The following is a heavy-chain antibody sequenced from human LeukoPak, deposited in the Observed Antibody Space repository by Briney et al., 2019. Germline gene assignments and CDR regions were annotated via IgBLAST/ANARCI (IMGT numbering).Heavy chain of an antibody. D-gene: IGHD3-3*01. CDR3: ARDVGDFWSGYDTYNWFDP. Sequence: PGGSLRLSCAASGFTFSSYAMHWVRQAPGKGLEWVAVISYDGSNKYYADSVKGRFTISRDNSKNTLYLQMNSLRAEDTAVYYCARDVGDFWSGYDTYNWFDPWGQGTLVTVSS. V-gene: IGHV3-30*04. J-gene: IGHJ5*02. CDR1: GFTFSSYA. CDR2: ISYDGSNK.